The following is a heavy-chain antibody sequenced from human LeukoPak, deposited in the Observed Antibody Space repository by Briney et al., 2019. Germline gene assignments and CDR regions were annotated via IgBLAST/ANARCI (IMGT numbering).Heavy chain of an antibody. J-gene: IGHJ3*02. CDR3: ARDYYDILTAWGDAFDI. CDR2: IYSGGST. V-gene: IGHV3-53*01. CDR1: GFTVSSNY. D-gene: IGHD3-9*01. Sequence: GGSLRLSCAASGFTVSSNYMSWVRQAPGKGLEWVSVIYSGGSTYYADSVKGRFTISRDNSKNTLYLQMNSLRAEDTAVYYCARDYYDILTAWGDAFDIWGQGTMVTVSS.